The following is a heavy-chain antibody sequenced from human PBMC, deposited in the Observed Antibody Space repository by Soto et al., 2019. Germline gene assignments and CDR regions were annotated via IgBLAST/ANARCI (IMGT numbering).Heavy chain of an antibody. Sequence: GGSLRLSCAASGFTFSSYAMNWVRQAPGKGLEWVSVISVSGGTTYYADSVKGRFTISRDNSKSTLYLQMNSLRAEDTAIYYCAKGYSSAWNNCFDPWGQGTLVTVSS. CDR3: AKGYSSAWNNCFDP. CDR2: ISVSGGTT. D-gene: IGHD6-19*01. CDR1: GFTFSSYA. J-gene: IGHJ5*02. V-gene: IGHV3-23*01.